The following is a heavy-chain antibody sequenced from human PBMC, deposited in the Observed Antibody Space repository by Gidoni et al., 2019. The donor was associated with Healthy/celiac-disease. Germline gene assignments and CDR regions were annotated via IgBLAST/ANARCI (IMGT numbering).Heavy chain of an antibody. Sequence: QLQLQESGPGLVKPSETLSLTCPVSGGSISSSSYYWGWIRQPPGKGLEWIGSIYYSGSTYYNPSLKSRVTISVDTSKNQFSLKLSSVTAADTAVYYCARSIDSTYEIYFDYWGQGTLVTVSS. CDR3: ARSIDSTYEIYFDY. CDR2: IYYSGST. D-gene: IGHD3-3*01. J-gene: IGHJ4*02. CDR1: GGSISSSSYY. V-gene: IGHV4-39*01.